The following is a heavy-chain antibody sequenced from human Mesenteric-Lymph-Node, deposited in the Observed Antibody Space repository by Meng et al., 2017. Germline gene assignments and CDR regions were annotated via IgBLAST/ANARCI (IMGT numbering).Heavy chain of an antibody. CDR3: ARLYCSGGSCYTIDY. CDR2: INTNTGNP. V-gene: IGHV7-4-1*02. Sequence: QGQLVQFGAWLKKPWASVEVSCKDSGYTFTSYAMNWVRQAPGQGLEWMGWINTNTGNPTYAQGFTGRFVFSLDTSVSTAYLQISSLKAADTAVYYCARLYCSGGSCYTIDYWGQGTLVTVSS. J-gene: IGHJ4*02. D-gene: IGHD2-15*01. CDR1: GYTFTSYA.